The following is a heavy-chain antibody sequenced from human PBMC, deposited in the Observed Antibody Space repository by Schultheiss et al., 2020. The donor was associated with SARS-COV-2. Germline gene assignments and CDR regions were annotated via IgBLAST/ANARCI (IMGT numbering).Heavy chain of an antibody. J-gene: IGHJ4*02. V-gene: IGHV4-59*01. CDR1: GGSISSYY. CDR3: ARSRYSYGSFDY. Sequence: SETLSLTCTVSGGSISSYYWSWIRQPPGKGLEWIGYIYYSGSTNYNPSLESRVTISVDTSKNQFSLKLSSVTAADTAVYYCARSRYSYGSFDYWGQGTLVTVSS. D-gene: IGHD5-18*01. CDR2: IYYSGST.